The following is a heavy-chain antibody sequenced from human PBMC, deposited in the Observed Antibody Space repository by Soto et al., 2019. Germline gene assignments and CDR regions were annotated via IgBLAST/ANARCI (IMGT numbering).Heavy chain of an antibody. Sequence: GGSLRLSCAASGFTFSSYGMHWVRQAPGKGLEWVAVIWYDGSNKYYADSVKGRFTISRDNSENTLYLQMNSLRAEDTAVYYCARDFWSGYSYYYYGMDVWGQGTTVTVSS. CDR3: ARDFWSGYSYYYYGMDV. D-gene: IGHD3-3*01. CDR2: IWYDGSNK. CDR1: GFTFSSYG. V-gene: IGHV3-33*01. J-gene: IGHJ6*02.